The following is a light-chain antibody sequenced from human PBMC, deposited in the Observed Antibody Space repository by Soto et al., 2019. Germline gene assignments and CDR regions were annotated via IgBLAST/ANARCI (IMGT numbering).Light chain of an antibody. CDR3: QQRSTPYT. V-gene: IGKV3-11*01. CDR1: QSVSSY. J-gene: IGKJ2*01. Sequence: EIVLTQSPATLSLSPGERATLSCRASQSVSSYFAWYHQKPGHAPRLLIYDASNRATGIPARFSGSGSRTDCPLTISRLQPEVFAFYYCQQRSTPYTFGQGTKLEIK. CDR2: DAS.